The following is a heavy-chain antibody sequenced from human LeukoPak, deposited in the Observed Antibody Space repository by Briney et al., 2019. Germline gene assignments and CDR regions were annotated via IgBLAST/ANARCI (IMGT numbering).Heavy chain of an antibody. V-gene: IGHV3-30*04. CDR1: GFTLSSYA. Sequence: GGSLRLSCAASGFTLSSYAMHWVRQAPGKGLEWVAVISHDGSNKYYADSVKGRFTISRDNSKNSLYLQMNSLRAEDTAVYYCARGGGYYDILTGYYIDNWFDPWGQGTLVTVSS. J-gene: IGHJ5*02. CDR3: ARGGGYYDILTGYYIDNWFDP. D-gene: IGHD3-9*01. CDR2: ISHDGSNK.